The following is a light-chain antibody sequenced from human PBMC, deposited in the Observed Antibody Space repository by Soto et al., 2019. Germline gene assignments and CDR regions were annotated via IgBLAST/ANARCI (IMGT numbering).Light chain of an antibody. CDR3: QQHGTSPIT. CDR2: GAS. V-gene: IGKV3-20*01. J-gene: IGKJ5*01. CDR1: QGVSSSS. Sequence: EIVLTQSPGTLSLSPGERATLSCRASQGVSSSSLAWFQQKPGQAPRLLIYGASNRATGIPDRFSGSGSGTDFTLTVSRLEPEDFAVYYCQQHGTSPITFGQGTRLEIK.